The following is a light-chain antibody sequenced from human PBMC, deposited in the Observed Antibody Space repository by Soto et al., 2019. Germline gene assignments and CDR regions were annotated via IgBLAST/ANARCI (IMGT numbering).Light chain of an antibody. Sequence: EIVLTQSPSTLSLSPGERATLSCRASQSVSSSYLAWYQRKPGQAPRLLIYGASSRATGIPDRFSGSGSGTDFTLTISRLEPEDFAVYYCQQYGSSPQTFGQGTKVDIK. CDR3: QQYGSSPQT. CDR2: GAS. J-gene: IGKJ1*01. CDR1: QSVSSSY. V-gene: IGKV3-20*01.